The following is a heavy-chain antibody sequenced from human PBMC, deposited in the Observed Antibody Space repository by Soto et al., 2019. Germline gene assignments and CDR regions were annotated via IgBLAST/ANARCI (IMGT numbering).Heavy chain of an antibody. V-gene: IGHV1-69*01. Sequence: QVQLVQSGAEVKKPGSSVKVSCKASGGTFSSYAISWVRQAPGQGLEWMGGIIPISGTANYAQKFQGRVTMTADESTSTAYMELSSLRSEDTAVCYCARSQGSSTSLEIYYYYYYGMDVWGQGTTVTVSS. D-gene: IGHD2-2*01. J-gene: IGHJ6*02. CDR3: ARSQGSSTSLEIYYYYYYGMDV. CDR2: IIPISGTA. CDR1: GGTFSSYA.